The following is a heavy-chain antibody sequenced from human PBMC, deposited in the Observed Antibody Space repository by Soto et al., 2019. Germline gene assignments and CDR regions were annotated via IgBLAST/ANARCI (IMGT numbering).Heavy chain of an antibody. D-gene: IGHD6-19*01. CDR2: ISYDGSNK. CDR1: GFTFSSYA. Sequence: GESLKISCAASGFTFSSYAMHWVRQAPGKGLEWVAVISYDGSNKYYADSVKGRFTISRDNSKNTLYLQMNSLRAEDTAVYYCARDDASGWPKRYYYGMDVWGQGTTVTVSS. J-gene: IGHJ6*02. CDR3: ARDDASGWPKRYYYGMDV. V-gene: IGHV3-30-3*01.